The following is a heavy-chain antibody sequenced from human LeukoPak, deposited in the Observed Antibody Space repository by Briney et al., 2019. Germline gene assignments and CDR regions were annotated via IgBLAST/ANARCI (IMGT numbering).Heavy chain of an antibody. Sequence: SETLSLTCTVSGGSISSYYWSWIRQPPGKGLEWIGYIYYSGSTNYNPSLKSRVTISVDTSKNQFSLKLSSVTAADTAVYYCARYLGSGYDYGARHFDYWGQGTLVTVSS. CDR2: IYYSGST. CDR3: ARYLGSGYDYGARHFDY. D-gene: IGHD5-12*01. V-gene: IGHV4-59*01. CDR1: GGSISSYY. J-gene: IGHJ4*02.